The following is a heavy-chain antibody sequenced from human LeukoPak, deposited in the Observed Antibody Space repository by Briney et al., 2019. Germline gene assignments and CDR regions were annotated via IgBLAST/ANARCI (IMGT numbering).Heavy chain of an antibody. Sequence: GASVKVSCKASGYIFTGYYMHWVRQAPGQGLEWMGWINPNSGDTNYAQKFQGRVTMTRDTSISTAYMELSRLRSDDTAVYYCARVRYRLAETYIDYWGQGTLVTVFS. CDR1: GYIFTGYY. J-gene: IGHJ4*02. D-gene: IGHD3-16*01. CDR3: ARVRYRLAETYIDY. V-gene: IGHV1-2*02. CDR2: INPNSGDT.